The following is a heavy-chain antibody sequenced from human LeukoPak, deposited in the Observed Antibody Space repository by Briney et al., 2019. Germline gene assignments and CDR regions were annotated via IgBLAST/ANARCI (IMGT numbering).Heavy chain of an antibody. D-gene: IGHD6-25*01. CDR1: GFTFSSYG. CDR2: ISYGGSNK. V-gene: IGHV3-30*18. J-gene: IGHJ4*02. CDR3: AKDSQRLQYYFDY. Sequence: GGSLRLSCAASGFTFSSYGMHWVRQAPGKGLEWVAVISYGGSNKYYADSVKGRFTISRDNSKNTLYLQMNSLRTEDTAVYYCAKDSQRLQYYFDYWGQGTLVTVSS.